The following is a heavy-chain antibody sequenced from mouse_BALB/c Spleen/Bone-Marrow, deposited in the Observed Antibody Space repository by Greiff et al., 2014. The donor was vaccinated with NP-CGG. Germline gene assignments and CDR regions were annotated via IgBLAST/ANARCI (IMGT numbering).Heavy chain of an antibody. CDR3: ARRDNAPFAY. J-gene: IGHJ3*01. V-gene: IGHV1S126*01. CDR2: IDPSDSET. Sequence: QVQLKESGPQLVRPGASVKISCKASGYSFTSYWMHWVKQRPGQGLEWIGMIDPSDSETKLNQKFKDKATLTVDKSSSTAYLQLSSPTSEDSAVYYCARRDNAPFAYWGQGTLVTASA. D-gene: IGHD1-3*01. CDR1: GYSFTSYW.